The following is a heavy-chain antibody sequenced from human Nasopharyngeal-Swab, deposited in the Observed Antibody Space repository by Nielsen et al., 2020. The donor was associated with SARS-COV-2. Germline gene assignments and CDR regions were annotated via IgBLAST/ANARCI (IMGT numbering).Heavy chain of an antibody. D-gene: IGHD6-13*01. V-gene: IGHV4-34*01. CDR1: GGSFSGYY. J-gene: IGHJ5*02. Sequence: SETLSLTCAVYGGSFSGYYWSWIRQPPGKGLEWIGEINHSGSTNYNPSLKSRVTISVDTSKNQFSLKPSSVTAADTAVYYCARGLIAAAGRFDPWGQGTLVTVSS. CDR2: INHSGST. CDR3: ARGLIAAAGRFDP.